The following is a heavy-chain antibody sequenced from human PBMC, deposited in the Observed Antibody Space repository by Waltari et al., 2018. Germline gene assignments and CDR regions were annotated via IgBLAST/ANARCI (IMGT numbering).Heavy chain of an antibody. V-gene: IGHV3-9*01. CDR1: GFTFDDYA. J-gene: IGHJ4*02. CDR3: AKDIGYSSSFQPAD. Sequence: EVQLVESGGGLVQPGRSLRLSCAASGFTFDDYAMHWVRQAPGKGLEWVSGISWNICSIGYADAVKGRCTISRDNAKNSLYLQMNSLRAEDTALYYCAKDIGYSSSFQPADWGQGTLVTVSS. D-gene: IGHD6-13*01. CDR2: ISWNICSI.